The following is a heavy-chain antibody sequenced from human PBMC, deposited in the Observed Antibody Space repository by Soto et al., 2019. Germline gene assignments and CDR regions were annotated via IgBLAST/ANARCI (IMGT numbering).Heavy chain of an antibody. CDR2: ISAYNGNT. Sequence: QVQLVQSGAEVKKPGASVKVSCKASGYTFTSYGISWVRQAPGQGLEWMGWISAYNGNTNYAQKLQGRVTMTTDTSTSAAYIELRGLRSDDTAVQYCASGRKLGLWFERFDYWGQGPLVTVSS. D-gene: IGHD3-10*01. V-gene: IGHV1-18*01. CDR3: ASGRKLGLWFERFDY. J-gene: IGHJ4*02. CDR1: GYTFTSYG.